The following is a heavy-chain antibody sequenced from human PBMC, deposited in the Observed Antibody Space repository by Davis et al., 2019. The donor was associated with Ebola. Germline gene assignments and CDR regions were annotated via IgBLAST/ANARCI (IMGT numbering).Heavy chain of an antibody. Sequence: ASVKVSCKASGYTFTSYDINWVRQASGQGLEWMGWMNAYSGNTGYVERFKGRVTMTRNPSTNTAYMELSRLRIDDTAMYYCSRGYSPKCRGGDCVNDFWGQGTLVTVSS. J-gene: IGHJ4*02. D-gene: IGHD2-21*02. CDR1: GYTFTSYD. CDR3: SRGYSPKCRGGDCVNDF. CDR2: MNAYSGNT. V-gene: IGHV1-8*01.